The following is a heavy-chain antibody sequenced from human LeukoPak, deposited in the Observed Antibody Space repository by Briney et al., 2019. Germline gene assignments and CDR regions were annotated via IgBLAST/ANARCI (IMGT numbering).Heavy chain of an antibody. CDR2: ISYDGSNK. CDR1: GFTFSSYA. Sequence: GGSLRLSCAASGFTFSSYAMHWVRQAPGKGLEWVAVISYDGSNKYYADSVKGRFTISRDNSKNTLYLQMNSLRAEDTAVYYCAREAYGRRFDPWGQGTLVTVSS. J-gene: IGHJ5*02. V-gene: IGHV3-30*04. D-gene: IGHD3-10*01. CDR3: AREAYGRRFDP.